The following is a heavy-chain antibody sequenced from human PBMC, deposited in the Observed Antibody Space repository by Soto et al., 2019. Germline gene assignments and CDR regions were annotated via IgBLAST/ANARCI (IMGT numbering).Heavy chain of an antibody. D-gene: IGHD3-10*01. V-gene: IGHV4-30-2*01. CDR3: ARGNPQLRGVFEF. CDR1: GASLSSGGYS. J-gene: IGHJ4*02. CDR2: VYYGGTA. Sequence: PSETLSLTCSVSGASLSSGGYSWSWFRRPPGKALEWIAYVYYGGTASYNPSLKSRVTISVDSSKNQFSLTVKSVTAADTAAYLCARGNPQLRGVFEFWGRGTQVTVSS.